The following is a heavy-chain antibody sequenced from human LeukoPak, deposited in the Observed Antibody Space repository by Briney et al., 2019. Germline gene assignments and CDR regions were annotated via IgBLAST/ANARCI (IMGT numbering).Heavy chain of an antibody. CDR1: GFTFDDYG. CDR2: INWNGGST. Sequence: GRSLRLSCAASGFTFDDYGMSWVRQAPGKGLEWVSGINWNGGSTGYAESVKGRFTISRDNAQHALYLQMNSLRAADTASYYCARDLLNMVLGVIGYWGQEALVTVSS. J-gene: IGHJ4*02. V-gene: IGHV3-20*04. CDR3: ARDLLNMVLGVIGY. D-gene: IGHD3-10*01.